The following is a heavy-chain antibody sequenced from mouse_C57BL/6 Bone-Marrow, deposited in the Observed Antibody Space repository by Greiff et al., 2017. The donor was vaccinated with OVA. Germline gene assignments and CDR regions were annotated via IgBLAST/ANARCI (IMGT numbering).Heavy chain of an antibody. CDR1: GFTFSDYG. Sequence: EVMLVESGGGLVKPGGSLKLSCAASGFTFSDYGMHWVRQAPEKGLEWVAYISSGSSTIYYADTVKGRFTISRDNAKNTLFLQMTSLRSEDTAMYYCARDGYHSYYAMDYWGQGTSVTVSS. CDR3: ARDGYHSYYAMDY. J-gene: IGHJ4*01. V-gene: IGHV5-17*01. CDR2: ISSGSSTI. D-gene: IGHD2-3*01.